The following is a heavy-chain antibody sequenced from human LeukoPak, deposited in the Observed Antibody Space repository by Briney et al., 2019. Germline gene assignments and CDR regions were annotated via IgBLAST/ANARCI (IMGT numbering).Heavy chain of an antibody. Sequence: SETLSLTCSVSGGSISSFYWGWIRQPPGKGLDWIGHIYYTGSTKYNPSLKSRVTISVDTSKNQFSLKLTSVTAADTAVYYCARAATVVTPSDHFDFWGQGTLVTVSS. CDR1: GGSISSFY. CDR2: IYYTGST. V-gene: IGHV4-59*01. D-gene: IGHD4-23*01. J-gene: IGHJ4*02. CDR3: ARAATVVTPSDHFDF.